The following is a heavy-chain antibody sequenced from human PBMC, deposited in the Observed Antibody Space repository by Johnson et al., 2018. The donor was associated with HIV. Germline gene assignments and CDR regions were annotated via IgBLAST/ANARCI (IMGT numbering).Heavy chain of an antibody. D-gene: IGHD6-13*01. CDR1: GFTFSSYG. J-gene: IGHJ3*02. CDR3: AQIWYSSSSDAFDI. V-gene: IGHV3-33*01. Sequence: QLVESGGGVVQPGRSLRLSCAASGFTFSSYGMHWVRQAPGKGLEWVAVIWYDGSNKYYADSVKGRFTISRDNSKNTLYLQMNSLRAEDTAVYYCAQIWYSSSSDAFDIWGQGTMVTVSS. CDR2: IWYDGSNK.